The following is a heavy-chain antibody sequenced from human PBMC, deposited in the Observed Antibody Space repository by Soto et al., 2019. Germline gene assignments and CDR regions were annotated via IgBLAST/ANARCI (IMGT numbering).Heavy chain of an antibody. D-gene: IGHD6-13*01. J-gene: IGHJ6*02. CDR2: ISSSGSAT. CDR3: ASGGMGAAGIYYYGMDV. Sequence: GGSLRLSCAASGFTFSSLAMTWVRQAPGKGLEWVSSISSSGSATYYAGSVKGRFTISRDNSRNTLYLQMNGLRAEDAAVYYCASGGMGAAGIYYYGMDVWGQGTTVTVSS. CDR1: GFTFSSLA. V-gene: IGHV3-23*01.